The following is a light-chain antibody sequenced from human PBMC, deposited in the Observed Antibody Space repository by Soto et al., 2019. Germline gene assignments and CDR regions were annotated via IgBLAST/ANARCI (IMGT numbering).Light chain of an antibody. J-gene: IGKJ1*01. CDR1: QTISSW. CDR2: KAS. CDR3: QQLSTYPWT. V-gene: IGKV1-5*03. Sequence: DIQMSQSPSTLSGSVGDRVTITCRASQTISSWLAWYQQKPGKAPKLLIYKASTLKSGVPSRFSGSGSGTDFTLTISSLQPEDFATYYCQQLSTYPWTFGQGTKVDI.